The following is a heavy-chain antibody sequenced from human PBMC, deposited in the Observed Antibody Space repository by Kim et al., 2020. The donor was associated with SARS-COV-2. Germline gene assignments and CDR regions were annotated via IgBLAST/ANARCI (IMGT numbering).Heavy chain of an antibody. CDR2: ISSSSSYI. J-gene: IGHJ6*02. V-gene: IGHV3-21*01. D-gene: IGHD3-9*01. CDR3: ARALLRYFDWLLVPPVGMDV. Sequence: GGSLRLSCAASGFTFSSYSMNWVRQAPGKGLEWVSSISSSSSYIYYADSVKGRFTISRDNAKNSLYLQMNSLRAEDTAVYYCARALLRYFDWLLVPPVGMDVWGQGTTVTVSS. CDR1: GFTFSSYS.